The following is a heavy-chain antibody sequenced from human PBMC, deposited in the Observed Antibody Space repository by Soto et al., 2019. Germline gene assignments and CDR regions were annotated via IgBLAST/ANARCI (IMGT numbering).Heavy chain of an antibody. CDR1: GYTFSNYG. V-gene: IGHV1-18*01. CDR3: AREEIQGREPAIYYRRDY. CDR2: ISGYKGDT. J-gene: IGHJ4*01. Sequence: ASVKVSCKASGYTFSNYGITWVRQARGQGLEWMGWISGYKGDTKYAQKFQGRVTMTTDTSTSTAYMELRSLRSDDAAVYYCAREEIQGREPAIYYRRDYWG. D-gene: IGHD6-13*01.